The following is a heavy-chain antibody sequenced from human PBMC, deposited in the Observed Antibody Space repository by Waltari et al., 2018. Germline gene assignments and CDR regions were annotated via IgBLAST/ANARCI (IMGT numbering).Heavy chain of an antibody. V-gene: IGHV3-74*01. D-gene: IGHD2-15*01. J-gene: IGHJ5*02. CDR3: ARLGCSGGSCSP. Sequence: EVQVVESGGGVVQPGGSLRLSCADSGFSLSSYWVHWVRQAPGKGLVWVSRINSDGSSTSYADFVKGRFTISRDNAKNMVYLQMSSLRVDDTAVYYCARLGCSGGSCSPWGQGTLVSVSS. CDR2: INSDGSST. CDR1: GFSLSSYW.